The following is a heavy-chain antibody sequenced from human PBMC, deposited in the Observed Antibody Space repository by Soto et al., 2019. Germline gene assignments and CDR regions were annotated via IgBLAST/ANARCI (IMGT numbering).Heavy chain of an antibody. D-gene: IGHD1-7*01. CDR2: IYPGDSDT. CDR3: ARGGSFNWNYEYYFDY. CDR1: GYSFTSYL. J-gene: IGHJ4*02. Sequence: GESLKISCNGSGYSFTSYLIGWVRQMPGKGLEWMGIIYPGDSDTRYSPSFQGQVTISADKSISTAYLQWSSLKASDTAMYYCARGGSFNWNYEYYFDYWGQGTLVTVSS. V-gene: IGHV5-51*01.